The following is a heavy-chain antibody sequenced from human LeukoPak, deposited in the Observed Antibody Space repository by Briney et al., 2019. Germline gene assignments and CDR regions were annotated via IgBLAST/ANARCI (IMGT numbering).Heavy chain of an antibody. CDR1: GGSISSYY. CDR3: ARVGWYEAWGVGY. V-gene: IGHV4-59*01. D-gene: IGHD6-19*01. CDR2: IYYSGST. Sequence: SETLSLTCTVSGGSISSYYWSWIRQPPGKGLEWIGYIYYSGSTNYNPSLKSRVTISVDTSKNQFSLKLSSVTAADTAVYYCARVGWYEAWGVGYWGQGTLVTVSS. J-gene: IGHJ4*02.